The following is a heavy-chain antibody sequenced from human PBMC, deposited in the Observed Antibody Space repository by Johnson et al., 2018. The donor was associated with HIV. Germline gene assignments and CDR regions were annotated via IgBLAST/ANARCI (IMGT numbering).Heavy chain of an antibody. CDR1: GFTFSSYG. CDR2: IRYAGSNK. V-gene: IGHV3-30*02. Sequence: QVQLVESGGGVVQPGGSLRLSCAASGFTFSSYGMHWVRQAPGKGLEWVAFIRYAGSNKYYADSVKGRFTISRDNAKNSLYLQMNSLRAEDTAVYYCASYSSSDAFDIWGQGTMVTVSS. D-gene: IGHD6-6*01. J-gene: IGHJ3*02. CDR3: ASYSSSDAFDI.